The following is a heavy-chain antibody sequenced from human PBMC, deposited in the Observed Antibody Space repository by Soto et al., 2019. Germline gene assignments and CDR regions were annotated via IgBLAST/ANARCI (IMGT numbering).Heavy chain of an antibody. CDR1: GYAFSSYY. J-gene: IGHJ4*02. CDR2: INPSDGST. Sequence: ASVKVSCKASGYAFSSYYMHWVRQAPGQGLEWMGIINPSDGSTNYARKFQGRVTMTRDTSTSTIYMELSSLRSEDTAVYYCARGNGVATVVTAPRYWGQGTLVTVSS. V-gene: IGHV1-46*03. CDR3: ARGNGVATVVTAPRY. D-gene: IGHD2-15*01.